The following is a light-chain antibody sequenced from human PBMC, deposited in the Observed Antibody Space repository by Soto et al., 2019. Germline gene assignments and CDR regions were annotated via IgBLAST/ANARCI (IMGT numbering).Light chain of an antibody. CDR3: QTWATGIQV. CDR2: VNSDGSH. Sequence: QLVLTQSPSASASLGASVKLTCTLSSGHSNYAIAWHQQQPEKGPRYLMKVNSDGSHIKGDGIPARFSGSSSGAERYLTISSLQSEDEADYYCQTWATGIQVFGGGTKLTVL. J-gene: IGLJ3*02. CDR1: SGHSNYA. V-gene: IGLV4-69*01.